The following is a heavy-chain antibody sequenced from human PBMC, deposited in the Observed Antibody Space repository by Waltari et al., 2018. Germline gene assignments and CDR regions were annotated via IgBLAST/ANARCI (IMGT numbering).Heavy chain of an antibody. CDR1: GGSFSGYY. J-gene: IGHJ4*02. D-gene: IGHD3-22*01. V-gene: IGHV3-33*06. Sequence: QVQLQQWGAGLLKPSETLSLTCAVYGGSFSGYYWSWIRQPPGKGLEWVAVIWYDGSNKYNADSVKGRFTISRDNSKNTLYLQMNSLRAEDTAVYYCAKDLNYDSSGAMGYWGQGTLVTVSS. CDR2: IWYDGSNK. CDR3: AKDLNYDSSGAMGY.